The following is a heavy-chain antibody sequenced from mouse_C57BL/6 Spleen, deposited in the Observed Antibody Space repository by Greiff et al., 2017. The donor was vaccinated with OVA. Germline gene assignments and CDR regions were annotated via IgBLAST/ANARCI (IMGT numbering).Heavy chain of an antibody. CDR1: GFTFSSYT. CDR3: ASVPDGYYWFAY. Sequence: EVKLVESGGGLVKPGGSLKLSCAASGFTFSSYTMSWVRQTPEKRLEWVATISGGGGNTYYPDSVKGRFTISRDNAKNTLCLQMSSLRSEDTALYYCASVPDGYYWFAYWGQGTLVTVSA. D-gene: IGHD2-3*01. J-gene: IGHJ3*01. CDR2: ISGGGGNT. V-gene: IGHV5-9*01.